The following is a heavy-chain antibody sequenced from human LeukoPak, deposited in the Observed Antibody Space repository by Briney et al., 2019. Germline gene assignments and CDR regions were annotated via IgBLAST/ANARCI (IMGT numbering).Heavy chain of an antibody. J-gene: IGHJ4*02. CDR1: GYTFTSYG. CDR3: ARGGTGWSRDY. V-gene: IGHV1-18*01. Sequence: ASVKVSCKASGYTFTSYGIGWVRQAPGQGLEWMGWISTYNGYTNYAQKLQGRVTMTTDTSTSTAYVELRSLRSDDTAVYYCARGGTGWSRDYWGQGTLVTVSS. CDR2: ISTYNGYT. D-gene: IGHD6-19*01.